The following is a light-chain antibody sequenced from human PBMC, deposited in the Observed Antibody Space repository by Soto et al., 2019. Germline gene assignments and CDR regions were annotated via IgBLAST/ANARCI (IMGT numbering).Light chain of an antibody. J-gene: IGLJ2*01. V-gene: IGLV1-51*01. CDR3: GTWDTSLSAGV. CDR1: SSNIGDNY. CDR2: DNS. Sequence: QSVLTQPPSVSAAPGQKVTISCSGRSSNIGDNYVSWYQQFPGTAPKLLIYDNSQRPSGIPDRYSGSTSGTSATLGITGLQTGDEADYYCGTWDTSLSAGVFGGGTKLTVL.